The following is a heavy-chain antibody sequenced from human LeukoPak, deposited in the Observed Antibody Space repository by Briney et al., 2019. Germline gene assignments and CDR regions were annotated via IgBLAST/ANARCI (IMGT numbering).Heavy chain of an antibody. CDR3: ARARRITMIVVANNWFDP. CDR1: GYSFTGYY. D-gene: IGHD3-22*01. J-gene: IGHJ5*02. CDR2: INPNSGGT. V-gene: IGHV1-2*02. Sequence: ASVKVSCKASGYSFTGYYIHWVRQAPGQGLEWMGWINPNSGGTNYTQKFQGRVTMTRDTSIRTAYMELSRLRSDDTAVYYCARARRITMIVVANNWFDPWGQGTLVTVSS.